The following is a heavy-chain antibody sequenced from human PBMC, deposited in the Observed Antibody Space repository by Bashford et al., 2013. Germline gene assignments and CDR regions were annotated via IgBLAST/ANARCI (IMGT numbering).Heavy chain of an antibody. J-gene: IGHJ4*02. CDR3: ATNNSYGYFVY. CDR2: IYYSGST. CDR1: GGSISSGGYY. Sequence: SETLSLTCTVSGGSISSGGYYWSWIRQHPGKGLEWIGYIYYSGSTYYNPSLKSRVTISVDTSKNQFSLKLSSVTAADTAVYYCATNNSYGYFVYVGPGNPGHRLL. D-gene: IGHD5-18*01. V-gene: IGHV4-31*03.